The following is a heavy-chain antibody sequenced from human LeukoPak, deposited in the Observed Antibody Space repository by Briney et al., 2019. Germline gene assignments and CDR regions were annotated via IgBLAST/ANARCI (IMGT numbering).Heavy chain of an antibody. V-gene: IGHV3-48*04. J-gene: IGHJ5*02. Sequence: GGSLRLSCAASGFTFSSYTMNWVRQAPGKGLEWVSYISSSSSTIYYADSVKGRFTVSRDNAKNSLYLQMNSLRAEDTAVYYCARLTRYAGDPGGQGTLVIVSS. CDR1: GFTFSSYT. CDR2: ISSSSSTI. CDR3: ARLTRYAGDP. D-gene: IGHD3-9*01.